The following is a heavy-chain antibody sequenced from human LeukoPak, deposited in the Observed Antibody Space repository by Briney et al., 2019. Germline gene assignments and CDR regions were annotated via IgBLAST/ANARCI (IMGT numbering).Heavy chain of an antibody. J-gene: IGHJ3*02. CDR2: ISSSSSTI. D-gene: IGHD6-13*01. CDR3: ARDPRAGYPGAFDI. CDR1: GFTFSSYS. V-gene: IGHV3-48*01. Sequence: GGSLRLSCAAFGFTFSSYSMNWVRQAPGKGLEWVSYISSSSSTIYYADSVKGRFTISRDNAKNSLYLQMNSLRAEDTAVYYCARDPRAGYPGAFDIWGQGTMVTVSS.